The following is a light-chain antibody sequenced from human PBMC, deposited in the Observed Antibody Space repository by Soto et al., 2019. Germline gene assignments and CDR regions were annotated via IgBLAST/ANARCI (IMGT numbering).Light chain of an antibody. CDR2: GAS. V-gene: IGKV3-20*01. J-gene: IGKJ5*01. CDR3: QQYGSSPT. Sequence: EIVLTQSPGTLSLSPGERATLSCRASRSLSSSYLAWYQQKPGQAPRLLIYGASSRATGIPDRFSGSGSGTDFTLTISRLEPEDFAVYYCQQYGSSPTFGQGTRLEIK. CDR1: RSLSSSY.